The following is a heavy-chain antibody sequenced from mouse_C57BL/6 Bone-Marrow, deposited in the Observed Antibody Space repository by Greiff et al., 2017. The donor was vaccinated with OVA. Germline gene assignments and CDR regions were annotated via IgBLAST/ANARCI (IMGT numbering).Heavy chain of an antibody. CDR1: GYTFTDYY. V-gene: IGHV1-19*01. D-gene: IGHD1-1*01. J-gene: IGHJ2*01. CDR2: INPYNGGT. Sequence: VQLKQSGPVLVKPGASVKMSCKASGYTFTDYYMNWVKQSHGKSLEWIGVINPYNGGTSYNQKFKGKATLTVAKSSSTAYMELNSLTSEDSAVYYCARRRYYYGSSYLYYFDYWGQGTTLTVSS. CDR3: ARRRYYYGSSYLYYFDY.